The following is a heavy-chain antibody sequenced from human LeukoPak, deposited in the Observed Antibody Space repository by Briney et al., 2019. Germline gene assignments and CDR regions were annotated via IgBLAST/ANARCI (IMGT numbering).Heavy chain of an antibody. J-gene: IGHJ4*02. D-gene: IGHD2-2*01. V-gene: IGHV3-23*01. CDR1: GFTFSSYA. Sequence: GGSLRLSCAASGFTFSSYAMGWVRQAPGKGLEWISAISGSGGNTYYAAFVKGRFTFSRDNSKNTLFLQMNSLRAEDTAVYYCAKGPKIPAPTYYFDYWGQGTLVTVSS. CDR2: ISGSGGNT. CDR3: AKGPKIPAPTYYFDY.